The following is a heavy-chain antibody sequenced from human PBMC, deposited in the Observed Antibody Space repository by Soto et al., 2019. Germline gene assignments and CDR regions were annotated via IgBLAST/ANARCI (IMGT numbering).Heavy chain of an antibody. Sequence: SQTLSLTCTVSGGSISSCSYYWGWIRQPPGKGLEWIGSIYYSGSTYYNPSLKSRVTISVDTSKNQFSLKLSSVTAADTAVYYCARRVEIVVVVGATLPGDAFDIWGQGTMVTGSS. CDR3: ARRVEIVVVVGATLPGDAFDI. D-gene: IGHD2-15*01. V-gene: IGHV4-39*01. J-gene: IGHJ3*02. CDR1: GGSISSCSYY. CDR2: IYYSGST.